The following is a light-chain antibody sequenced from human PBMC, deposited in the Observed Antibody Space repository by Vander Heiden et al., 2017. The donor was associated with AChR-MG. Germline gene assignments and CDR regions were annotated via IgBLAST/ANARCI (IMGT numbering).Light chain of an antibody. CDR2: TAS. Sequence: DIQMTQSPSTLSASVGDRVTITCRASQSISSWLAWYQQKPGKAPKLLIYTASRFARGVPSRFRGRGSGPAFPLPIRRLLPADFAPSSCPPSPRYWTFGQGTKVDLK. CDR1: QSISSW. CDR3: PPSPRYWT. J-gene: IGKJ1*01. V-gene: IGKV1-5*03.